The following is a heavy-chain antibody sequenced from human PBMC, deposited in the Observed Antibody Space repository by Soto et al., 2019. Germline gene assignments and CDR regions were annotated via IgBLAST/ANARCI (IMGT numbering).Heavy chain of an antibody. CDR2: INPSGGST. CDR1: GYTFTSYY. Sequence: ASVKVSCKASGYTFTSYYMHWVRQAPGQGLEWMGIINPSGGSTSYAQKFQGRVTMTRDTSTSTVYMELSSLRSEDTAVYYCARDRGYYYDSSGYDAFDTWGQGTMVTVSS. CDR3: ARDRGYYYDSSGYDAFDT. J-gene: IGHJ3*02. D-gene: IGHD3-22*01. V-gene: IGHV1-46*01.